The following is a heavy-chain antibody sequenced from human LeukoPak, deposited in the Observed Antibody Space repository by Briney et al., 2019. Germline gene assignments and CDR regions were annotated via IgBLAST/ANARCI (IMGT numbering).Heavy chain of an antibody. Sequence: PGRSLRLSCAASGFTFSSYAMHWVRQAPGKGLEWVAVISYYGSNKYYADSVKGRFTISRDNSKNTLYLQINSLRAKDTAVYYCASEADKMDPSLDYWGQGTLVTVSS. CDR1: GFTFSSYA. D-gene: IGHD5-24*01. CDR3: ASEADKMDPSLDY. J-gene: IGHJ4*02. V-gene: IGHV3-30-3*01. CDR2: ISYYGSNK.